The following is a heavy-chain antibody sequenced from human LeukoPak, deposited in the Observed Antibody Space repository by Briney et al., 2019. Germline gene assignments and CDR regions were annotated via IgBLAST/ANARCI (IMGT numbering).Heavy chain of an antibody. Sequence: SETLSLTCAVYGGSISGYYWSWIRQPPGKGLEWIGEINHSGSTNYNPSLKSRVTISVDTSENQFSLKLSSVTAADTAVYYCARGGYYDSSADYWGQGTLVTVSS. CDR1: GGSISGYY. D-gene: IGHD3-22*01. CDR2: INHSGST. CDR3: ARGGYYDSSADY. V-gene: IGHV4-34*01. J-gene: IGHJ4*02.